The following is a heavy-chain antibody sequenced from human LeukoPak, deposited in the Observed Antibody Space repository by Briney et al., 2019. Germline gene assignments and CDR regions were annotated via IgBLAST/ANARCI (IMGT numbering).Heavy chain of an antibody. CDR1: GYTFTGYY. CDR3: AGQYYYDSSGLTLDY. CDR2: INPKSGGT. D-gene: IGHD3-22*01. Sequence: ASVKVSCKASGYTFTGYYVHWVRQAPGQGLEWMGWINPKSGGTKYARKFKGRVTMTRDTSISTAYMELSRLRSDDTAVYYCAGQYYYDSSGLTLDYWGQGTLVTVSS. V-gene: IGHV1-2*02. J-gene: IGHJ4*02.